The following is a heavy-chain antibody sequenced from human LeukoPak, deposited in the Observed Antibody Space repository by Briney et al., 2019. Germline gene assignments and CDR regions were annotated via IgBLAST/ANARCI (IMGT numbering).Heavy chain of an antibody. Sequence: GGSLRLPCAASGFTFSNFWMNWIRQAPGKGLEWVANIKQDGSEKYYVDSVRGRFTISRDNAENSLYLQMNSLRVDDTAVYYCARGGGNFDYWGQGTLVTVSS. J-gene: IGHJ4*02. CDR3: ARGGGNFDY. CDR1: GFTFSNFW. V-gene: IGHV3-7*05. CDR2: IKQDGSEK. D-gene: IGHD2-15*01.